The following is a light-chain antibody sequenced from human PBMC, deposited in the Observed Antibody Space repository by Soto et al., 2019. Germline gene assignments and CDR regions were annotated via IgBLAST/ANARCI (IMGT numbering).Light chain of an antibody. CDR2: GAS. V-gene: IGKV3-15*01. CDR3: QQYNNWPSFYT. J-gene: IGKJ2*01. CDR1: QSVSSN. Sequence: EIVMTQSPATLSVSPGERATLSCRASQSVSSNLAWYQQKPGQAPRLLIYGASTRATGVPVRFSGSGSGTEFTLTINSLQSEDFAVYYCQQYNNWPSFYTFGQGTKLEI.